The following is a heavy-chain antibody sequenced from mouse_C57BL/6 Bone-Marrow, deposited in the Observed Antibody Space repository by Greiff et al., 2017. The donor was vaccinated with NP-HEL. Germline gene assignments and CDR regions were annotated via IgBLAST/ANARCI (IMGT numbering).Heavy chain of an antibody. CDR1: GYTFTSYW. CDR2: IYPGSGST. J-gene: IGHJ4*01. CDR3: ARESNYEAMAY. V-gene: IGHV1-55*01. D-gene: IGHD2-5*01. Sequence: VQLQQSGAELVKPGASVKMSCKASGYTFTSYWITWVKQRPGQGLEWIGDIYPGSGSTNYNEKFKGKATLTVDTSSSTAYMQLSSLTSEDSAVYYCARESNYEAMAYGGQGTSVTVSS.